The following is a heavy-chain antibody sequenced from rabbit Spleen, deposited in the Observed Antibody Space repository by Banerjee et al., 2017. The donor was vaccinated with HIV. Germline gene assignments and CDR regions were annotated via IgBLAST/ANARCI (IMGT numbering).Heavy chain of an antibody. D-gene: IGHD1-1*01. Sequence: QSLEESGGDLVKPGASLTLTCTASGFSFSSNDYMCWVRQAPGKGLEWIACIDAGSSGFTYFASWAKGRFTCSKTSSTTATLQMTRLTVADTATYFCARDSSSSFSSYGMDLWGPGTLVTVS. CDR1: GFSFSSNDY. J-gene: IGHJ6*01. V-gene: IGHV1S40*01. CDR2: IDAGSSGFT. CDR3: ARDSSSSFSSYGMDL.